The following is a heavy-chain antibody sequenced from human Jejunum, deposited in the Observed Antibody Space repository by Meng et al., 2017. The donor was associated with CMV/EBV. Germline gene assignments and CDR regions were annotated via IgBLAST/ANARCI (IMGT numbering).Heavy chain of an antibody. Sequence: QVQLVQSETELKKPGAPVKVSCKASGYAFTNYGISWVRQAPGQGLEWMGWISAYNGNTNYAQKLQGRVTMTTDTSTSTAYMEVRSLRSDDTAVYYCARDYYYDRSYYFEYWGQGTLVTVSS. D-gene: IGHD3-22*01. CDR3: ARDYYYDRSYYFEY. CDR1: GYAFTNYG. V-gene: IGHV1-18*01. CDR2: ISAYNGNT. J-gene: IGHJ4*02.